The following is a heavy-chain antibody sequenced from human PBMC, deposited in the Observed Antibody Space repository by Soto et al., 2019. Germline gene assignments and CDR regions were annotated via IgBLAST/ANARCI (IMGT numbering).Heavy chain of an antibody. J-gene: IGHJ6*03. D-gene: IGHD6-13*01. CDR3: AKDSSGIAEAYYYMDV. CDR2: ISYDGSNK. CDR1: GFTFSSYG. Sequence: QVQLVESGGGVVQPGRSLRLSCAASGFTFSSYGMHWVRQAPGKGLEWVAVISYDGSNKYYADSVKGRFTISRDNSKNTLYLQMNSLRAEDTAVYYCAKDSSGIAEAYYYMDVWGKGTTVPVS. V-gene: IGHV3-30*18.